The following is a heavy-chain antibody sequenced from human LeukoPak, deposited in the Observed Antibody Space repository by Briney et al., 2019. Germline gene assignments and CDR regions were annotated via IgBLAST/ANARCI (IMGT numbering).Heavy chain of an antibody. CDR2: MFYSGGT. V-gene: IGHV4-31*03. J-gene: IGHJ4*02. CDR3: ARGDPLRY. D-gene: IGHD3-16*02. CDR1: GGAISSGGYY. Sequence: SQTLSLTCTVSGGAISSGGYYWSWIRQHPEKGPEWIGHMFYSGGTYYNPSLKSRVSMSVDTSQNHFSLKLTSVTAADTAVYYCARGDPLRYWGQGIRVTVSS.